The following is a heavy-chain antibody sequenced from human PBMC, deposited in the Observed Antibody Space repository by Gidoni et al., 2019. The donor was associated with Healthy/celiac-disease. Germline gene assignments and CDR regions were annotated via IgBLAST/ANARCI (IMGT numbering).Heavy chain of an antibody. J-gene: IGHJ6*02. CDR2: INHSGST. CDR3: AGGLDSSSWYGWYYYYGMDV. V-gene: IGHV4-34*01. CDR1: GGSFRGYY. D-gene: IGHD6-13*01. Sequence: QVQLQQWGAGLLKPSETLSLTCAVYGGSFRGYYWSWIRQPPGKGLELIGAINHSGSTNYNPSLKSRVTISVDTSKNQFSLKLSSVTAADTDVYYCAGGLDSSSWYGWYYYYGMDVWGQGTTVTVSS.